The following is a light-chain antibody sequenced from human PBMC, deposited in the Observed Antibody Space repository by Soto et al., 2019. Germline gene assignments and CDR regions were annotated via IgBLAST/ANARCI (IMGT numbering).Light chain of an antibody. Sequence: QSVLTQPPSASGTPGQRVTISCSGSSSNIGSNTVNWYQQLPGTAPKLLIYSNNQRPSGVPGRFSGSKSGTSASLAISGLQSEDEADYYCEAWDDSLNGTVFGGGTQLTVL. CDR1: SSNIGSNT. CDR2: SNN. J-gene: IGLJ2*01. V-gene: IGLV1-44*01. CDR3: EAWDDSLNGTV.